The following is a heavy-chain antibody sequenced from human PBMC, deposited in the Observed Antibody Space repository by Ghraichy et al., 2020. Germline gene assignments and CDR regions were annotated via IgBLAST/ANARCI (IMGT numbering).Heavy chain of an antibody. CDR2: IKRDGSVK. D-gene: IGHD3-10*01. CDR1: GFSFSSHC. CDR3: ARFGSGSNHNDPFDY. Sequence: GESLNISCAASGFSFSSHCMNWVRQAPGKGLEWVAHIKRDGSVKYYVDSVKGRFTISRDNAENSLYLQMNSLRGDDTAVYYCARFGSGSNHNDPFDYWGQGTLVTVSS. J-gene: IGHJ4*02. V-gene: IGHV3-7*03.